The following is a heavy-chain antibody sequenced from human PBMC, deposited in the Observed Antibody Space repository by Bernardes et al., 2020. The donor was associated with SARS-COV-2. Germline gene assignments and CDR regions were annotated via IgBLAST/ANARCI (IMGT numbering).Heavy chain of an antibody. CDR2: INTSNNK. Sequence: GGSLRLSCEVSGFSVSSNYVTWVRQAPGKGLEWVSVINTSNNKYYVDSVKGRFTISRDNSKNTVFLQMTGLRVEDTGFYFCARASDTADEYYFDYWGQGTLVTVSS. CDR3: ARASDTADEYYFDY. D-gene: IGHD5-18*01. CDR1: GFSVSSNY. V-gene: IGHV3-66*02. J-gene: IGHJ4*02.